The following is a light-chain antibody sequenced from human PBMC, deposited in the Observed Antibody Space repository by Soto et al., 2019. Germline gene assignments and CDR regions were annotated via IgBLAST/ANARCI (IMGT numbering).Light chain of an antibody. Sequence: QSVLTQPASVSGSPGQSITISRTGTSSDVGGYDYVSWYQLHPGKAPKLMVFEVNNRPSGGSYRFSGSKSGNTASLTISGPQAEDEADYFCSSYSISTAYLFGTGTKVTVL. CDR3: SSYSISTAYL. V-gene: IGLV2-14*01. J-gene: IGLJ1*01. CDR1: SSDVGGYDY. CDR2: EVN.